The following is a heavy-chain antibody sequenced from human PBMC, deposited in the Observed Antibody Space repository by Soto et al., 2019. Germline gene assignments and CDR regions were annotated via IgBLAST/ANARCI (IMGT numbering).Heavy chain of an antibody. Sequence: GASVKVSCKTSGYTFTDYDINWVRQAPGQGLEYMGWVSPENRNAGYAPQFRGRVSMTADTSINTVYLELTTLTYEDTAVYYCEMTTGYWGQGTMVTVSS. CDR1: GYTFTDYD. D-gene: IGHD4-17*01. CDR3: EMTTGY. CDR2: VSPENRNA. V-gene: IGHV1-8*01. J-gene: IGHJ4*02.